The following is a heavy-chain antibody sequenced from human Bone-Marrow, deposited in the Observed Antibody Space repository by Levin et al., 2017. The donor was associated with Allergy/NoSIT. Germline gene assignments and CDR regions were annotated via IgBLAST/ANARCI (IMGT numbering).Heavy chain of an antibody. CDR3: ARLDGYSFDY. V-gene: IGHV4-31*03. Sequence: PSETLSLTCTVSGGSISSAGYHWTWIRQYPGKGLEWIVYISYRGSTYFNPSLKSRLTMSIDTSEQHFSLNLTSVSAADTASYYCARLDGYSFDYWGQGALVTVSS. J-gene: IGHJ4*02. CDR1: GGSISSAGYH. D-gene: IGHD1-1*01. CDR2: ISYRGST.